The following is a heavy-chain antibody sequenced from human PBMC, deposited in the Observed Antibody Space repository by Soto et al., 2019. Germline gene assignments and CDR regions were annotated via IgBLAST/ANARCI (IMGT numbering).Heavy chain of an antibody. V-gene: IGHV1-2*04. D-gene: IGHD2-2*01. CDR2: INPNSGGT. Sequence: GASVKVSCKASGYTFTGYYMHWVRQAPGQGLEWMGWINPNSGGTNYAQKFQGWVTMTRDTSISTAYMELGRLRSDDTAVYYCARDSCSSTRCYFLYNWLDPWGQGTLVTVSS. CDR3: ARDSCSSTRCYFLYNWLDP. J-gene: IGHJ5*02. CDR1: GYTFTGYY.